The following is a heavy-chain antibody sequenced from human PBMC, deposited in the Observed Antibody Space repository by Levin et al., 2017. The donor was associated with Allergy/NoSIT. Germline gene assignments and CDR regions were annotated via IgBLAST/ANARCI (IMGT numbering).Heavy chain of an antibody. CDR3: ARVGYTWNYESYYDYGMDG. CDR2: ISAYNGNT. V-gene: IGHV1-18*01. CDR1: FYTFTSYG. J-gene: IGHJ6*02. Sequence: ASVKVSCKASFYTFTSYGISWVRQAPGQGLEWMGWISAYNGNTNYAQKLQGRVTMTTDTSTSTAYMELRSLRSDDTAVYYCARVGYTWNYESYYDYGMDGWGQGTTVTVSS. D-gene: IGHD1-7*01.